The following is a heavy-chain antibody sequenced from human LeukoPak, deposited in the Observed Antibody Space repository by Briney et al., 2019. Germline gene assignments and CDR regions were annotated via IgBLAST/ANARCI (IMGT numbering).Heavy chain of an antibody. D-gene: IGHD6-19*01. CDR1: GFTFSSYS. Sequence: PGRSLRLSCAASGFTFSSYSMNWVRQAPGKGLEWVSYISTSSNRIDYADSVKGRFTMSRDNAKNLLYLQMNSLRDEDTAMYYCARVSAPGTSGWYFGYWGQGTLVTVSS. CDR3: ARVSAPGTSGWYFGY. V-gene: IGHV3-48*02. CDR2: ISTSSNRI. J-gene: IGHJ4*02.